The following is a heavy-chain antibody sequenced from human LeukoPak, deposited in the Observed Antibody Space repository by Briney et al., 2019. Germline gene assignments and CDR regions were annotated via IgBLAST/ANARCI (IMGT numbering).Heavy chain of an antibody. V-gene: IGHV3-30*02. CDR1: GFTFSSYG. J-gene: IGHJ4*02. CDR3: AKVKDGIVGAFDY. Sequence: GGSLRLSCAASGFTFSSYGMHWVRQAPGKGLEWVAFIRYDGSNKYYADSVKGRFTISRDNSKNTLYVQMNSLRAEDTAVYYCAKVKDGIVGAFDYWGQGTLVTVSS. D-gene: IGHD1-26*01. CDR2: IRYDGSNK.